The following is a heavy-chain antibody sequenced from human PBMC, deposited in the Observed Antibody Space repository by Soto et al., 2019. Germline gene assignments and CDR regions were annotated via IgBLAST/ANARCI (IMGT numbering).Heavy chain of an antibody. CDR2: ISDTVGTT. CDR1: GFIFGAYA. V-gene: IGHV3-23*01. Sequence: PGGSLRLSCEASGFIFGAYAMAWVRQAPGKGLEWVASISDTVGTTYYADSVKGRFTISRDKSKNTLFLQMNSLRVDDTGVYFCPKAQWILGGDYFASWGQGTLVTVSS. D-gene: IGHD5-12*01. J-gene: IGHJ4*02. CDR3: PKAQWILGGDYFAS.